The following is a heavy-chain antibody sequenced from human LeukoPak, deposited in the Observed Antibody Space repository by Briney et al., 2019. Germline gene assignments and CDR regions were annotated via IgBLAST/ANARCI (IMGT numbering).Heavy chain of an antibody. Sequence: GASVKVSCKASGYTFTSYYMHWVRQAPGQGLEWMGLINPTGGSTGYAQKFQGRVTMTRNTSISTAYMELSSLRSEDTAVYYCARGVSMVRGVIITRYYYYMDVWGKGTTVTISS. CDR3: ARGVSMVRGVIITRYYYYMDV. D-gene: IGHD3-10*01. CDR1: GYTFTSYY. J-gene: IGHJ6*03. V-gene: IGHV1-46*01. CDR2: INPTGGST.